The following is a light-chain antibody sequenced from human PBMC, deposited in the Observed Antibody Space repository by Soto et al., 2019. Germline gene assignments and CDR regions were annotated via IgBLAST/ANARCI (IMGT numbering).Light chain of an antibody. J-gene: IGLJ3*02. CDR3: AAWDHSLQGWV. Sequence: QPVLTQPPSASGTPGQRVTISCSGSNSNVGNNTVNWYQQLPGTAPRLLIYNDLQRPSGVPDRFSGSRSGSSASLVIVGLQSEDEADYYCAAWDHSLQGWVFGGGTKVTVL. CDR1: NSNVGNNT. V-gene: IGLV1-44*01. CDR2: NDL.